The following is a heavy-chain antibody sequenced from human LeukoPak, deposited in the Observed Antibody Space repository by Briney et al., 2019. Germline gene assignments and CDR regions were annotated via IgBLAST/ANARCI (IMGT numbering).Heavy chain of an antibody. CDR3: ARARRCSSTSCYGNWFDP. V-gene: IGHV1-18*01. CDR1: GYTFTNSG. CDR2: ISPYNGNT. J-gene: IGHJ5*02. Sequence: ASVKVSCKASGYTFTNSGINWVRQAPGQGLEWMGWISPYNGNTNYAQKLQGRVTMTTDTSTSTAYMELRSLRSDDTAVYYCARARRCSSTSCYGNWFDPWGQGTLVTVSS. D-gene: IGHD2-2*01.